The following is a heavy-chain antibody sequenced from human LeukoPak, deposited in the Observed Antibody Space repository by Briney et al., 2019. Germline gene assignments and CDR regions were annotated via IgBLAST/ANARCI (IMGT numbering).Heavy chain of an antibody. D-gene: IGHD3-22*01. Sequence: GGSLRLSCAASGFTFSSFGMSWVRRAPGEGLEWVSSISGFGGNTDDADSVKGRFTISRDNSKNTLYLQMNSLRAEDTAVYYCARGDTGSSGFDYWGQGTLVTVSS. V-gene: IGHV3-23*01. CDR1: GFTFSSFG. CDR2: ISGFGGNT. J-gene: IGHJ4*02. CDR3: ARGDTGSSGFDY.